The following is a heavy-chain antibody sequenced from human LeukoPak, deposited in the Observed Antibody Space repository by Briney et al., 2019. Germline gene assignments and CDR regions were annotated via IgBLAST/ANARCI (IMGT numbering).Heavy chain of an antibody. Sequence: PGGSLRLSCAASGFTFSSYSMNWVRQAPGKGLEWVSSISSSSSYIYYADSVKGRFTISRDNAKNSLYLQMNSLRAEDTAVCYCARDSGSGYYLGYWGQGTLVTVSS. J-gene: IGHJ4*02. CDR3: ARDSGSGYYLGY. CDR2: ISSSSSYI. V-gene: IGHV3-21*01. CDR1: GFTFSSYS. D-gene: IGHD3-3*01.